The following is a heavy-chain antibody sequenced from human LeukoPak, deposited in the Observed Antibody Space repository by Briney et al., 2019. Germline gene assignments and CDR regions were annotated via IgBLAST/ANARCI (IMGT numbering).Heavy chain of an antibody. CDR3: VRGSGWSGSQFGDPFEV. J-gene: IGHJ3*01. CDR2: IRSSGVTGTLI. Sequence: GGSLRLSCAASGFTFRNYDMNWVRQAPGRGLEWLSCIRSSGVTGTLIYDADSVKGRFTVSRDNAGNTLYLQMGSLRAEDTAVYYCVRGSGWSGSQFGDPFEVWGQGTTVIVSS. CDR1: GFTFRNYD. V-gene: IGHV3-48*03. D-gene: IGHD1-26*01.